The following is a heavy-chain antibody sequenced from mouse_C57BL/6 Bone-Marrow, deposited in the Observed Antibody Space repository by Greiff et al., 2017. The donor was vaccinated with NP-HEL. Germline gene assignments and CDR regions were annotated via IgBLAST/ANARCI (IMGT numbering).Heavy chain of an antibody. Sequence: QVQLQQSGAELVKPGASVKMSCKASGYTFTTYPIEWMKQNHGKSLEWIGNFHPYNDDTKYNEKFKGKAPLTVEKSSSTVYLELSRLTSDDSAVYYCARSYYYGSSCYFDVWGTGTTVTVSS. D-gene: IGHD1-1*01. CDR1: GYTFTTYP. CDR3: ARSYYYGSSCYFDV. V-gene: IGHV1-47*01. J-gene: IGHJ1*03. CDR2: FHPYNDDT.